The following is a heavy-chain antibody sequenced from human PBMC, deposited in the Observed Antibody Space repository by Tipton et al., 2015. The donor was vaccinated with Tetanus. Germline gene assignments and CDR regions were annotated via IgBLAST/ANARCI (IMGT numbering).Heavy chain of an antibody. Sequence: SLRLSCGVSGFTFSTTKMNWVRQAPGRGLEWVSSISSTSRYINYAASLEGRFTISRDNAKNSLSLQMSSLRVEDTAVYYCARSIAVSGYYYYGMDVWGQGTTVTVSS. CDR3: ARSIAVSGYYYYGMDV. D-gene: IGHD6-19*01. CDR2: ISSTSRYI. V-gene: IGHV3-21*01. CDR1: GFTFSTTK. J-gene: IGHJ6*02.